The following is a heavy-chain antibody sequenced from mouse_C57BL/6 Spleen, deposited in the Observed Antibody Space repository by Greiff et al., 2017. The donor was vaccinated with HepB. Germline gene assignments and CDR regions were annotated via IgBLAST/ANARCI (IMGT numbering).Heavy chain of an antibody. CDR1: GYTFTSYW. CDR2: IDPSDSYT. CDR3: AREEDIPALRRFAY. Sequence: QVQLQQPGAELVRPGTSVKLSCKASGYTFTSYWMHWVKQRPGQGLEWIGVIDPSDSYTNYNQKFKGKATLTVDTSSSTAYMQLSSLTSEDSAVYYCAREEDIPALRRFAYWGQGTLVTVSA. J-gene: IGHJ3*01. D-gene: IGHD1-2*01. V-gene: IGHV1-59*01.